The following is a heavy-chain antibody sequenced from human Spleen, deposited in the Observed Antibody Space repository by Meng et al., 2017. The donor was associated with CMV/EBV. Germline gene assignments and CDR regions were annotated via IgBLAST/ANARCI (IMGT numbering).Heavy chain of an antibody. CDR2: INPSGGST. V-gene: IGHV1-46*01. CDR3: TESDNILSGYYNVRGFVSGY. J-gene: IGHJ4*02. D-gene: IGHD3-9*01. CDR1: GYTFTSYD. Sequence: ASVKVSCKASGYTFTSYDMHWVRQAPGQGLEWMGIINPSGGSTSYAQKFQGRVTMTRDTSTSTAYMELSSLRSEDTAVYYCTESDNILSGYYNVRGFVSGYWGKGTLVTVSS.